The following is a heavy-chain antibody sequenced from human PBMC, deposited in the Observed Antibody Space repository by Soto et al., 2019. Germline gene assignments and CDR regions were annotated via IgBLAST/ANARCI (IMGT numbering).Heavy chain of an antibody. CDR3: ARNTNNWNYISIGY. CDR1: GFTFSNYA. CDR2: ISYDGSHK. V-gene: IGHV3-30-3*01. D-gene: IGHD1-7*01. J-gene: IGHJ4*02. Sequence: GGSLRLSCAASGFTFSNYAMHWVRQAPGKGLEWVAVISYDGSHKYYADSVKGRFTISRDSSKNTLYLQMNSLRAEDTAVYYCARNTNNWNYISIGYWGQGTLVTVSS.